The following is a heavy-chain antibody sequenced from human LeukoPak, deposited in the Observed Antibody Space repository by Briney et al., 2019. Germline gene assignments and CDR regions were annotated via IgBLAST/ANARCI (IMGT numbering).Heavy chain of an antibody. Sequence: GASVKVSCKASGYTFTGYYMQWVRQAPGQGLEWMGWINPNSGGTNYAQKFQGRVTMTRDTSISTAYMELSRLRSDDTAVYYCARVGPLRYFDWLPIDYWGQGTLVTVSS. CDR2: INPNSGGT. CDR1: GYTFTGYY. CDR3: ARVGPLRYFDWLPIDY. J-gene: IGHJ4*02. V-gene: IGHV1-2*02. D-gene: IGHD3-9*01.